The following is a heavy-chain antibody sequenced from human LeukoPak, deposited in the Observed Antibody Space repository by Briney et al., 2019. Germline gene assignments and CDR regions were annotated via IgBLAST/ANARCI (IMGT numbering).Heavy chain of an antibody. V-gene: IGHV1-2*04. CDR1: GYTFTGYY. CDR2: INPNSGGT. Sequence: ASVEVSCTASGYTFTGYYMHWVRQAPGQGLEWMGWINPNSGGTNYAQKFQGWVTMTRDTSISTAYMELSRLRSDDTAVYYCARDLFRAAAGPKDYYYYYYGMDVWGQGTTVTVSS. J-gene: IGHJ6*02. CDR3: ARDLFRAAAGPKDYYYYYYGMDV. D-gene: IGHD6-13*01.